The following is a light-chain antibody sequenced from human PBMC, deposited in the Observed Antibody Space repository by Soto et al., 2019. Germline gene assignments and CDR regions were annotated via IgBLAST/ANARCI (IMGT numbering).Light chain of an antibody. CDR3: SLYTSSSTYV. V-gene: IGLV2-14*01. CDR1: SSDVGGYNY. CDR2: DVS. J-gene: IGLJ1*01. Sequence: QSVLTQPASVTLTPGQSITISCTGTSSDVGGYNYVSWDQQHPGKAPKLRIYDVSNRPSRVSNGFSGSKSGNTASLTISGLQAEDEADYYCSLYTSSSTYVFGTGTKVTV.